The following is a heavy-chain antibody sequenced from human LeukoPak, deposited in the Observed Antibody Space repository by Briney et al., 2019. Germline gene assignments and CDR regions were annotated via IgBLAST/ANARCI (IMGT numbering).Heavy chain of an antibody. J-gene: IGHJ4*02. D-gene: IGHD3-9*01. CDR3: ARGSTHYDVLTGYHYYFDY. Sequence: GGSLRLSCAASGFNFNNYNMNWVRQAPGKGLEWVSYITLSSSTTYYADSVKGRFTISRDNAKNSLYLQMNSLRAEDTALYYCARGSTHYDVLTGYHYYFDYWGQGTLVTVSS. CDR2: ITLSSSTT. CDR1: GFNFNNYN. V-gene: IGHV3-48*01.